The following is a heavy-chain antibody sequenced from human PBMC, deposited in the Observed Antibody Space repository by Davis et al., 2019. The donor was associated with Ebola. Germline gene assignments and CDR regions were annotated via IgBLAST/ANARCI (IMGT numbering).Heavy chain of an antibody. J-gene: IGHJ6*04. V-gene: IGHV4-59*02. D-gene: IGHD3-22*01. CDR3: ARAPHTYYYDSSGYGTRRYGMDV. Sequence: SETLSLTCKVSGGSASSQYCSWIRQSPGKGLEWLGYIYYSGSTNYNPSLKSRVTISVDTSKNQFSLKLSSVTAADTAVYYCARAPHTYYYDSSGYGTRRYGMDVWGKGTTVTVSS. CDR1: GGSASSQY. CDR2: IYYSGST.